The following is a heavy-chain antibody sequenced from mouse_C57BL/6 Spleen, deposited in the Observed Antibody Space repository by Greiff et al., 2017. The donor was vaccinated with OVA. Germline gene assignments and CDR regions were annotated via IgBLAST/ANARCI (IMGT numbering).Heavy chain of an antibody. J-gene: IGHJ4*01. V-gene: IGHV5-17*01. CDR1: GFTFSDYG. Sequence: EVQVVESGGGLVKPGGSLKLSCAASGFTFSDYGMHWVRQAPEKGLEWVAYISSGSSTIYYADTVKGRFTISRDNAKNTLFLQMTSLRLEDTAIYSCERGGTYYARDYWGQGTSVTVSS. D-gene: IGHD3-3*01. CDR3: ERGGTYYARDY. CDR2: ISSGSSTI.